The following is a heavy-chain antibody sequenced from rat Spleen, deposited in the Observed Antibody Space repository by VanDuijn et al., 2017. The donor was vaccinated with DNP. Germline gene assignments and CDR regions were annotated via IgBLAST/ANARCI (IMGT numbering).Heavy chain of an antibody. D-gene: IGHD1-12*02. Sequence: EVQLVESGGGLVQPGRSLKLSCTASGFTFNNYWMAWIRQVPGKGLEWITSITSSGGSTYYPESVKGRFTIFRDNAKSSLYLQMDSLRSEDTATYYCTTGPYYYDGSYYYFDYWGQGVMVTVSS. J-gene: IGHJ2*01. CDR3: TTGPYYYDGSYYYFDY. CDR2: ITSSGGST. CDR1: GFTFNNYW. V-gene: IGHV5-31*01.